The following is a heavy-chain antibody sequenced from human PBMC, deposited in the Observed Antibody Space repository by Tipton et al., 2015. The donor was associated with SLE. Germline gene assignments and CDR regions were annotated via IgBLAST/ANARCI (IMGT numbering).Heavy chain of an antibody. CDR1: GGSISSSNW. Sequence: TLSLTCAVSGGSISSSNWWSWVRQPPGKGLEWIGEIYHTGSTYNNPSLKSRVTISVDTSKNQFSLKLSSVTAADTAVYYCARTSGSYMDYWGQGTLVTVSS. V-gene: IGHV4-4*02. CDR3: ARTSGSYMDY. CDR2: IYHTGST. J-gene: IGHJ4*02. D-gene: IGHD3-10*01.